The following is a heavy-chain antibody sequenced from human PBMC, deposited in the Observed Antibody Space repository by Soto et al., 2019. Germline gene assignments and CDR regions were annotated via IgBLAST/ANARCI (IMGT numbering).Heavy chain of an antibody. Sequence: QVQLVESGGGVVQPGRSLRLSCAASGFTFSSYAMHWVRQAPGKGLEWVAVISYDGSKKYYADSVKGRFTISRDNSKNTLYLQMNSLRAEDTAVYYGARETVRTFDYWGQGTLVTVSS. D-gene: IGHD3-16*01. J-gene: IGHJ4*02. CDR1: GFTFSSYA. CDR3: ARETVRTFDY. V-gene: IGHV3-30-3*01. CDR2: ISYDGSKK.